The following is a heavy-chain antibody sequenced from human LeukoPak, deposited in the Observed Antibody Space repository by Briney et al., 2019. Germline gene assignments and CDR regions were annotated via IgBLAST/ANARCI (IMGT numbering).Heavy chain of an antibody. CDR2: IFNDGRKR. J-gene: IGHJ4*02. Sequence: GGSLRLSCAASGFRFSNYDMHWVRQAPGKGLEWVAVIFNDGRKRYYADSVKGRFTISRDNSKDTLFLEVSSLRADDTAIYYCAREGPTYYFDSWGQGTLVTVSS. V-gene: IGHV3-33*01. CDR1: GFRFSNYD. CDR3: AREGPTYYFDS.